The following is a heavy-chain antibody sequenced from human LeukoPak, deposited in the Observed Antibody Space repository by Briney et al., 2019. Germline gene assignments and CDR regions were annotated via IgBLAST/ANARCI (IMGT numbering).Heavy chain of an antibody. J-gene: IGHJ3*02. CDR1: GFTFSSYA. CDR2: ISHDGSNK. Sequence: GGSLRLSCAASGFTFSSYAMHWVRQAPGKGLEWVAVISHDGSNKYYADSVKGRFTISRDNSKNTLYLQMNSLRAEDTAVYYCARDDTAITHDAFDIWGQGTMVTVSS. D-gene: IGHD5-18*01. CDR3: ARDDTAITHDAFDI. V-gene: IGHV3-30-3*01.